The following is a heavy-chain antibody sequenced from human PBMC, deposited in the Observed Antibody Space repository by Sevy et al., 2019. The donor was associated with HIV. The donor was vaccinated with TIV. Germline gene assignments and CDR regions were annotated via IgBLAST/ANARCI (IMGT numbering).Heavy chain of an antibody. CDR2: IKSKTDGGTT. V-gene: IGHV3-15*01. Sequence: GGSLRLSCAASGFTFSNAWMSWVRQAPGKGLEWVGRIKSKTDGGTTDYAAPVKGRFTISIDDSKNTLYLQMTSLKTDVSAIYYCTPDSKKRGLSALLDYWGQGPLVTVSS. CDR1: GFTFSNAW. J-gene: IGHJ4*02. CDR3: TPDSKKRGLSALLDY. D-gene: IGHD3-10*01.